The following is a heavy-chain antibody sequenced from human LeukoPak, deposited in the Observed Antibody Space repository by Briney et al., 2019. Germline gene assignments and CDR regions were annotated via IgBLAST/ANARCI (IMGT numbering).Heavy chain of an antibody. CDR2: IYYSGST. CDR1: GGSISSYY. D-gene: IGHD1-14*01. Sequence: SETLSLTCTVSGGSISSYYWSWIRQPPGRGLEWIGYIYYSGSTNYNPSLKSRVTISVDTSKNQFSLKLSSVTAADTAVYYCARSGGGEPATTVDYWGQGTLVTVSS. CDR3: ARSGGGEPATTVDY. V-gene: IGHV4-59*01. J-gene: IGHJ4*02.